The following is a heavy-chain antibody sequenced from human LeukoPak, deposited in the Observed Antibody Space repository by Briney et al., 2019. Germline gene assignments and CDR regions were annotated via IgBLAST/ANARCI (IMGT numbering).Heavy chain of an antibody. CDR1: GGSISSSSW. D-gene: IGHD1-26*01. CDR3: AKSVVGATKIALVY. CDR2: IYHSGST. J-gene: IGHJ4*02. V-gene: IGHV4-4*02. Sequence: SETLSLTCAVSGGSISSSSWWTWVRQPPGKGLEWIGEIYHSGSTNYNPSLKSRVTISVDKSKNQFSLKLSSVTAADTAVYYCAKSVVGATKIALVYWGQGTLVTVSS.